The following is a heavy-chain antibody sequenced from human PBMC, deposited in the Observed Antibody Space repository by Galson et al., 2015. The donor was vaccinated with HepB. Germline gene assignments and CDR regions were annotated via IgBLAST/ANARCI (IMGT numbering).Heavy chain of an antibody. D-gene: IGHD3-10*01. CDR1: GFTFSTYS. J-gene: IGHJ1*01. Sequence: SLRLSCAASGFTFSTYSMNWVRQAPGKGLEWVSSITSRSSYISYADSVTGRFTISRDNDKNSLYLQMNSLRPEDTAVYYCARGFMIRAITRRYYLHHRGRGTQVTVSS. V-gene: IGHV3-21*01. CDR2: ITSRSSYI. CDR3: ARGFMIRAITRRYYLHH.